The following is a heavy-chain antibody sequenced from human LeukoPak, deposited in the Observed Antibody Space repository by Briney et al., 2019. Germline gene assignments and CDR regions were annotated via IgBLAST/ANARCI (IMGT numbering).Heavy chain of an antibody. Sequence: GGSLRLSCAASRFTFSSYGMHWVRQAPGKGLEWVAVISYDGSNKYYADSVKGRFTISRDNSENTLYLQMNSLRAEDTAVYYCAKDLFAVADAEYFQHWGQGTLVTVSS. D-gene: IGHD6-19*01. J-gene: IGHJ1*01. CDR1: RFTFSSYG. CDR2: ISYDGSNK. CDR3: AKDLFAVADAEYFQH. V-gene: IGHV3-30*18.